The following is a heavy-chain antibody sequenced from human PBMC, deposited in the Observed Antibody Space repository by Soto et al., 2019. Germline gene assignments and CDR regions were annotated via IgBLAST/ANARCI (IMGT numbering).Heavy chain of an antibody. V-gene: IGHV5-10-1*01. CDR2: IDPSDSYT. CDR1: GYSFTSYW. CDR3: ARTGTDIPCYYSYGMDF. J-gene: IGHJ6*02. D-gene: IGHD2-2*02. Sequence: ESLTISCKGSGYSFTSYWISWVRQMPGKGLEWMGRIDPSDSYTNYSPSFQGHVTISADKSISTAYLQWRSLKASDTAMYCCARTGTDIPCYYSYGMDFFGRGITVTVSS.